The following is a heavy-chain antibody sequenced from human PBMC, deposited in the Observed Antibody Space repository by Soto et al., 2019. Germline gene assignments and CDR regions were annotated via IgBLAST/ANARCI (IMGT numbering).Heavy chain of an antibody. J-gene: IGHJ6*02. CDR3: ARGITYYDILNGYAKPYYYYGMDV. Sequence: PGGSLRLSCAASEFTFSSYAMHWVRQAPGKGLEWVAVISYDGSNKYYADSVKGRFTISRDNSKNTLYLQMNSLRAEDTAVYYCARGITYYDILNGYAKPYYYYGMDVWGQGTTVTVSS. CDR2: ISYDGSNK. V-gene: IGHV3-30-3*01. D-gene: IGHD3-9*01. CDR1: EFTFSSYA.